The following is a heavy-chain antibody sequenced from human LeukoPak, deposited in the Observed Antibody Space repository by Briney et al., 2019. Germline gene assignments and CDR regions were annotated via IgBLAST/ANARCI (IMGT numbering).Heavy chain of an antibody. CDR3: ARDNNPPMVYAMENWFDP. Sequence: GSSVKVSCKASGGTFSSYTISWARQAPGQGLEWMGRIIPILGIANYAQKFQGRVTITADKSTSTAYMELSSLRSEDTAVYYCARDNNPPMVYAMENWFDPWGQGTLVTVSS. D-gene: IGHD2-8*01. CDR2: IIPILGIA. CDR1: GGTFSSYT. J-gene: IGHJ5*02. V-gene: IGHV1-69*04.